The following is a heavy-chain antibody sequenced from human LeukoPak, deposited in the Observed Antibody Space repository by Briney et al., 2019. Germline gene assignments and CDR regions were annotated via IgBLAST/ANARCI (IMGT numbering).Heavy chain of an antibody. V-gene: IGHV3-23*01. CDR1: GFTFTTYA. J-gene: IGHJ4*02. Sequence: GGSLRLSCAASGFTFTTYAMNWVRQAPGKGLEWVSGLSGDGGYKYYADSAKGRFTISRDNSKNTLHLQMSSLRAEDTAVYYCAIAERSKAIDYWGQGTLVTVSS. CDR3: AIAERSKAIDY. CDR2: LSGDGGYK.